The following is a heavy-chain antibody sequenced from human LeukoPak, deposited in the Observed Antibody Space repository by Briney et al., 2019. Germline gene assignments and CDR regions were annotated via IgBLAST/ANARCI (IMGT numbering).Heavy chain of an antibody. CDR2: IYTSGST. Sequence: SETLSLTCIVSGGSINNFYWSWIRQPPGKGLELIGRIYTSGSTNYNPSLKSRVTISVDTSKNQFSLKLSSVTAADTAVYYCAKATGYLLWGQGTLVTVSS. J-gene: IGHJ4*02. D-gene: IGHD1-14*01. V-gene: IGHV4-4*08. CDR1: GGSINNFY. CDR3: AKATGYLL.